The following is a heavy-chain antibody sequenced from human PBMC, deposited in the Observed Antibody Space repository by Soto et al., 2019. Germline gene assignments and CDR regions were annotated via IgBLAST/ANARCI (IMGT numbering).Heavy chain of an antibody. D-gene: IGHD4-17*01. Sequence: QVQLQQWGAGLLKPSETLSLTCAVYGGSFSGYYWSWIRQPPGKGLEWIGEINHSGSTNYNPSLKSRVTISGDTSKNHFSLKLSSVTAADTAVYYCQSLDYGGNPNSYWGQGTLVTVSS. J-gene: IGHJ4*02. V-gene: IGHV4-34*01. CDR1: GGSFSGYY. CDR3: QSLDYGGNPNSY. CDR2: INHSGST.